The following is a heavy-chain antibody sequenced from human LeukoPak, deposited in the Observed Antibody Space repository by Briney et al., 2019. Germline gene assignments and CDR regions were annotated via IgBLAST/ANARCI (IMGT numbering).Heavy chain of an antibody. CDR1: GGSISSYY. Sequence: PSETLSLTCTVSGGSISSYYWSWIRQPPGKGLELIGYIHYRGSTNYNPSLKSQVTISVDTSKNQFSLKLTSVTAADTAVYYCASSATNNWLDYWGQGTLVTVSS. D-gene: IGHD6-25*01. V-gene: IGHV4-59*01. CDR3: ASSATNNWLDY. CDR2: IHYRGST. J-gene: IGHJ5*01.